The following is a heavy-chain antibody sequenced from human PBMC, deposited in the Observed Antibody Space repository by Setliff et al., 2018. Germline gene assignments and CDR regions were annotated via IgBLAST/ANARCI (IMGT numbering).Heavy chain of an antibody. Sequence: ASVKVSCKASGYTFTSYGISWVRQAPGQGLEWMGWISAYNGNTNYAQKFQGRVAMTTDTSTSTAFMELRSLRPDDTAFYYCGRVDAELILGNYIDYWGQGTLVTVSS. CDR3: GRVDAELILGNYIDY. V-gene: IGHV1-18*01. CDR1: GYTFTSYG. CDR2: ISAYNGNT. J-gene: IGHJ4*02. D-gene: IGHD2-15*01.